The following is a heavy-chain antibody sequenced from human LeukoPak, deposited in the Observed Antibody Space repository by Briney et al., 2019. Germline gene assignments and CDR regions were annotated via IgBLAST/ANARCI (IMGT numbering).Heavy chain of an antibody. D-gene: IGHD2/OR15-2a*01. V-gene: IGHV3-33*01. CDR2: IWYDGSNK. J-gene: IGHJ4*02. Sequence: GRSLRLPCAASGFTFSSYGMHWVRQAPGKGLEWVALIWYDGSNKYYTDSVKGRLTISRDNSKNTLYLQMNSLRAEDTAIYYCAREGPRGNSQFDYWGQGTLVTVSS. CDR3: AREGPRGNSQFDY. CDR1: GFTFSSYG.